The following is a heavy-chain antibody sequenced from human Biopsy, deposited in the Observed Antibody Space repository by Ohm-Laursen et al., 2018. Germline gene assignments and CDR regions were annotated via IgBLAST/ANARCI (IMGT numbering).Heavy chain of an antibody. CDR3: AIYGETEPEGD. CDR1: GGSFSTYA. V-gene: IGHV1-69*04. D-gene: IGHD3-10*01. J-gene: IGHJ4*02. Sequence: VASVKVSCKASGGSFSTYAVSWVRQAPGQGLEWMGKIIPMLDVANYAQKFQGRVTITADKLTSTAYMELASLRSEDTAVYYCAIYGETEPEGDWGQGTLVTVSS. CDR2: IIPMLDVA.